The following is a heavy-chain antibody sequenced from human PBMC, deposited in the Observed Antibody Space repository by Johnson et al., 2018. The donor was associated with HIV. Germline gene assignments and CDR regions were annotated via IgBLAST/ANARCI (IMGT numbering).Heavy chain of an antibody. J-gene: IGHJ3*02. Sequence: VQLVESGGGLIQRGGSLRLSCAASGFNVISNYMSWVRQAPGKGLEWVGRIKSKTDGGTTDYAAPVKGRFTISRDDSKNTLYLQMNSLRAEDTALYYCAKDPGRRDPHAFDIWGQGTMVTVSS. CDR2: IKSKTDGGTT. CDR1: GFNVISNY. CDR3: AKDPGRRDPHAFDI. V-gene: IGHV3-15*01. D-gene: IGHD2-15*01.